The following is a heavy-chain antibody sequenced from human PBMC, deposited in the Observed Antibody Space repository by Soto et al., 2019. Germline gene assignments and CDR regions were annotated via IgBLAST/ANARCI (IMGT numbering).Heavy chain of an antibody. D-gene: IGHD1-26*01. V-gene: IGHV1-24*01. CDR1: GYTLTELS. CDR3: ATGQAGASYFDY. J-gene: IGHJ4*02. Sequence: ASVKVSCKVSGYTLTELSMHWVRQAPGKGLEWMGGFDPEDGETVYAQKFQGRVTMTEDTSTDTAYMELSSLRSEDTAVYYCATGQAGASYFDYWGQGTLVTVSS. CDR2: FDPEDGET.